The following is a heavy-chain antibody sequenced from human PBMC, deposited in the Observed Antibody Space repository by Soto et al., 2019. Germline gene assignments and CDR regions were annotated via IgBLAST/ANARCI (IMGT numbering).Heavy chain of an antibody. Sequence: ASVKVSCKASGYTFTGYYMHWVRQAPGQGLEWMGWMNPNSGNTGYAQKFQGRVTMTTDTSTSTAYMELRSLRSDDTAVYYCARDPGSGYDYYYYYGMDVWGQGTTVTVSS. CDR2: MNPNSGNT. J-gene: IGHJ6*02. V-gene: IGHV1-2*02. CDR3: ARDPGSGYDYYYYYGMDV. CDR1: GYTFTGYY. D-gene: IGHD5-12*01.